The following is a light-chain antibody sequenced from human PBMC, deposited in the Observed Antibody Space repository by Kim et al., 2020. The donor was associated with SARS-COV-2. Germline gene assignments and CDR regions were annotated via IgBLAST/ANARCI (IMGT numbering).Light chain of an antibody. V-gene: IGKV1-5*01. CDR3: QQHNGY. J-gene: IGKJ4*01. Sequence: TLSASVGDTVTITCRASQSITSGLAWYQQKPGKAPKLLIYAVSSLDSGVPSRFSGSGSGTQFTLTISSLQPDDCATYYCQQHNGYFGGGTKVDIK. CDR2: AVS. CDR1: QSITSG.